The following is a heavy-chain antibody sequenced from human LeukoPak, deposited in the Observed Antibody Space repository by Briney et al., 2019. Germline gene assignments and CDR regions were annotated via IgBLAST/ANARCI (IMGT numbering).Heavy chain of an antibody. CDR1: GYTFTSYG. CDR3: ARLAAPGTYYYYYMDV. D-gene: IGHD6-13*01. V-gene: IGHV1-18*01. J-gene: IGHJ6*03. Sequence: ASVKVSCKASGYTFTSYGISWVRQAPGQGLEWMGWISAYNGNTNYAQKLQGRVTMTTDTSTSTAYMELRSLRSDDTAVYYCARLAAPGTYYYYYMDVWGKGTTVTVSS. CDR2: ISAYNGNT.